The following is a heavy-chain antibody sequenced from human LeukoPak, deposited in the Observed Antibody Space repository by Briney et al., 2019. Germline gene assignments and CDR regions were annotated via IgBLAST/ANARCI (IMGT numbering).Heavy chain of an antibody. CDR2: IYTSGST. D-gene: IGHD5-18*01. Sequence: SETLSLTCTVSGGSISSGSYYWSWIRQPAGKGLEWIGRIYTSGSTNYNPSLKSRVTISVDTSKNQFSLKLSSVTAADTAVYYCARERSNTQAMAMGASWLDPWGQGTPVTVSS. CDR3: ARERSNTQAMAMGASWLDP. CDR1: GGSISSGSYY. V-gene: IGHV4-61*02. J-gene: IGHJ5*02.